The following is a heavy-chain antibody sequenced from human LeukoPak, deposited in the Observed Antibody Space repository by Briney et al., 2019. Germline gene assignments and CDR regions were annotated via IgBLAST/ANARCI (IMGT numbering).Heavy chain of an antibody. Sequence: PSETLSLTCTVSGGSISSYYWSWIRQPPGKGLEWIGYIYYSGSTNYNPSLKSRVTISVDTSKNQFSLKLSSVTAADTAVYYCARLSVAYNSGKGWVDPWGQGTLVTVSS. CDR2: IYYSGST. CDR3: ARLSVAYNSGKGWVDP. CDR1: GGSISSYY. J-gene: IGHJ5*02. D-gene: IGHD6-25*01. V-gene: IGHV4-59*12.